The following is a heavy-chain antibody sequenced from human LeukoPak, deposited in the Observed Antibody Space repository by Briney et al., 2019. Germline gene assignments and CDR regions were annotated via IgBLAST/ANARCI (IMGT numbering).Heavy chain of an antibody. V-gene: IGHV4-34*01. CDR2: VSHRGST. CDR3: ARHIQVTFRVSRLGWFDA. J-gene: IGHJ5*02. CDR1: SGSLSDYN. Sequence: SETLSLTCVVYSGSLSDYNWSWIRQSPGKGLEWIGGVSHRGSTNYNPSVRSRVTISVDTSKNQFSLKLTSLTAADTAVYYCARHIQVTFRVSRLGWFDAWGQGTLVTVSS. D-gene: IGHD3-9*01.